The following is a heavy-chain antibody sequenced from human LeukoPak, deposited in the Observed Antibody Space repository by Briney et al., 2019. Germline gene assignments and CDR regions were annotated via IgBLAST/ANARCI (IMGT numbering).Heavy chain of an antibody. J-gene: IGHJ4*02. D-gene: IGHD1-20*01. Sequence: SSETLSLTCAVYGGSFSGYYWSWIRQPPGKGLEWIGYIYYSGFTDYNPSLKSRVTMSVDTSKNQFSLKLSSVTAADTAVYYCARGRSITGTKDYWGQGTLVTVSS. CDR1: GGSFSGYY. CDR3: ARGRSITGTKDY. V-gene: IGHV4-59*12. CDR2: IYYSGFT.